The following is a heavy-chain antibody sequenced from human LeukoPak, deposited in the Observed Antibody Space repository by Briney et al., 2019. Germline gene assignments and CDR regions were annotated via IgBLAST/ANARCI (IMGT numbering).Heavy chain of an antibody. Sequence: SVKVSCKASRGTFSSYAISWVRQAPGQGLEWMGRVIPILGITNYAQKFQGRVTITADKSTSTAYMELSSLRSEDTAVYYCARDEAGRGLPSSGWYYFDYWGQGTLVTVSS. D-gene: IGHD6-19*01. J-gene: IGHJ4*02. CDR3: ARDEAGRGLPSSGWYYFDY. V-gene: IGHV1-69*04. CDR2: VIPILGIT. CDR1: RGTFSSYA.